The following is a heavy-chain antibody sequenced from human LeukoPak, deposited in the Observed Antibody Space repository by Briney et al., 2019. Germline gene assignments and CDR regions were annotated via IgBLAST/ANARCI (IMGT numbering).Heavy chain of an antibody. D-gene: IGHD1-26*01. CDR2: ICYDGSNK. CDR3: ASEFIVGATFDY. J-gene: IGHJ4*02. V-gene: IGHV3-33*01. CDR1: GFTFSSYG. Sequence: PGRSLRLSCAASGFTFSSYGMHWVRQAPGKGLEWVAVICYDGSNKYYADSVKGRFTISRDNDKTSLYLQMNSQRAEDTAVYYCASEFIVGATFDYWGQGTLVTVSS.